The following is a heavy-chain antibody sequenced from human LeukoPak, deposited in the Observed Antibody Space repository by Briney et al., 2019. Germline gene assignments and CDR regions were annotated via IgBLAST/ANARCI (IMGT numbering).Heavy chain of an antibody. D-gene: IGHD3-10*02. CDR3: AELGITMIGGV. CDR1: GFTFTNYA. V-gene: IGHV3-48*03. CDR2: ISSSGRTI. J-gene: IGHJ6*04. Sequence: GGSLRLSCAASGFTFTNYAMTWVRQAPGKGLEWVSYISSSGRTIYYADSVKGRFTISRDNAKNSLYLQMNSLRAEDTAVYYCAELGITMIGGVWGKGTTVTISS.